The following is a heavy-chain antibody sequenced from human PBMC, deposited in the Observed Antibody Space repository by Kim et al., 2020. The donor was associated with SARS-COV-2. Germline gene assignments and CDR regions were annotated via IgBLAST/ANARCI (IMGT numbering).Heavy chain of an antibody. D-gene: IGHD6-6*01. J-gene: IGHJ6*03. V-gene: IGHV4-34*01. CDR1: GGSFSGYY. Sequence: SETLSLTCAVYGGSFSGYYWSWIRQPPGKGLEWIGEINHSGSTNYNPSLKSRVTISVDTSKNQFSLKLSSVTAADTAVYYCARGSDMAARLCYYYYLDVWGKGTTVTVSS. CDR3: ARGSDMAARLCYYYYLDV. CDR2: INHSGST.